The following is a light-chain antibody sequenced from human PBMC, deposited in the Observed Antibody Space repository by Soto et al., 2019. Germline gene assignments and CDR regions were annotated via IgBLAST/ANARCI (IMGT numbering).Light chain of an antibody. CDR2: LNSDGSH. CDR3: QTWGTGIEV. CDR1: SGHSSYA. J-gene: IGLJ3*02. V-gene: IGLV4-69*01. Sequence: QLLLTQSPSASASLGASVKLTCTLRSGHSSYAIAWHQQQPEKGPRYLMKLNSDGSHSKGDGIPDRFSGSSSGAERYLTISSLQSEDEADYYCQTWGTGIEVFGGGTKLTVL.